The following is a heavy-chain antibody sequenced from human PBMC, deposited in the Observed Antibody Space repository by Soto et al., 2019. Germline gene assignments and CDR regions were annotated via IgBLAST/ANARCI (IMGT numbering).Heavy chain of an antibody. CDR2: IYWNDDK. CDR1: GFSLSTSGVG. V-gene: IGHV2-5*01. J-gene: IGHJ3*01. D-gene: IGHD2-2*01. Sequence: SGPTLVNPTQTLTLTCTFSGFSLSTSGVGVGWMRQPPGKALEWLALIYWNDDKRYSPSLESRLTITKDTSKNQVVLTMINMDPVDTAIYYCAHRLGGYCRSTSCHPNAAFDLWGQGTMVTVSS. CDR3: AHRLGGYCRSTSCHPNAAFDL.